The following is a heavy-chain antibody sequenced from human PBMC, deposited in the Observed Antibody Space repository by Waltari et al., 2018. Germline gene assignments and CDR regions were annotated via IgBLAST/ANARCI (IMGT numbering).Heavy chain of an antibody. CDR2: ISWNSDNI. D-gene: IGHD2-2*01. V-gene: IGHV3-9*01. CDR1: GLIFEDFA. Sequence: DVQLVESGGGLVQPGRSLRLSCTAAGLIFEDFAMHWVRQAPGKGLGWVSKISWNSDNIGYADSVKGRFTISRDNAKNSLYLEINGLKPEDTALYYFATLDGCSSRRCNQGGYMDVWCKGTTVTVSS. CDR3: ATLDGCSSRRCNQGGYMDV. J-gene: IGHJ6*03.